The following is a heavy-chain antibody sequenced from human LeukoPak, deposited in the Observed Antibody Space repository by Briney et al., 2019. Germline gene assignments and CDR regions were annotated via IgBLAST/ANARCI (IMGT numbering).Heavy chain of an antibody. J-gene: IGHJ6*03. CDR2: IYYSGST. Sequence: SSETLSLTCTVSGGSISSSSYYWGWIRQPPGKGLEWIGSIYYSGSTYYNPSLKSRVTISVDTSKNQFSLKLSSVTAADTAVYYCASVYCSGGSCYNSYYMDVWGKGTTVTVSS. CDR3: ASVYCSGGSCYNSYYMDV. CDR1: GGSISSSSYY. V-gene: IGHV4-39*07. D-gene: IGHD2-15*01.